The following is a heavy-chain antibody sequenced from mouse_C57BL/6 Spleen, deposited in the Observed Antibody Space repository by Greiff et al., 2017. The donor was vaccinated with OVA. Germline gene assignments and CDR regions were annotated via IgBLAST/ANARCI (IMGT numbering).Heavy chain of an antibody. D-gene: IGHD1-1*01. CDR1: GYAFSSSW. CDR2: IYPGDGDT. V-gene: IGHV1-82*01. CDR3: ARRGTPYYGSSYEGFDY. J-gene: IGHJ2*01. Sequence: VKLQESGPELVKPGASVKISCKASGYAFSSSWMNWVKQRPGKGLEWIGRIYPGDGDTNYNGEFKGKATLTADKSSSTAYMQLSSLTAEDSAVYFCARRGTPYYGSSYEGFDYWGQGTTLTVSS.